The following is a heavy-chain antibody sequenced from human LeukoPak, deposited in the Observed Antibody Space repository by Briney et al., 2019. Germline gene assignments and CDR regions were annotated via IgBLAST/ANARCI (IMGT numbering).Heavy chain of an antibody. CDR3: ARDYGVGATGIDY. CDR2: INPNSGGT. V-gene: IGHV1-2*02. D-gene: IGHD1-26*01. J-gene: IGHJ4*02. CDR1: GYTFTGYY. Sequence: ASVKVSCKASGYTFTGYYMHWVRQAPGQGLEWMGWINPNSGGTNYAQKFQGRATMTRDTSISTAYMELSRLRSDDTAVYYCARDYGVGATGIDYWGQGTLVTVSS.